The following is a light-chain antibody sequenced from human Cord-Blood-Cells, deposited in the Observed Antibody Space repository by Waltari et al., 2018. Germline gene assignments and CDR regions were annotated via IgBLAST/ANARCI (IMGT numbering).Light chain of an antibody. V-gene: IGKV3-11*01. CDR1: QSVSSY. CDR2: DAS. Sequence: EIVLTQSPATLSLSPGERATLSCRASQSVSSYLAWYQQKPGQAPRLLIYDASNRATGITARFSGSGSGTAFTLTTSSLEPEDFAVYSCQQRSNWPPGGTFAPGTKVDIK. J-gene: IGKJ3*01. CDR3: QQRSNWPPGGT.